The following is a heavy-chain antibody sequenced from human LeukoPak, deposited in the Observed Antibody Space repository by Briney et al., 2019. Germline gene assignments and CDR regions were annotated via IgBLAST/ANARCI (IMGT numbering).Heavy chain of an antibody. J-gene: IGHJ4*02. CDR2: IKQDGSEK. V-gene: IGHV3-7*01. CDR3: VNFPYPTPYSSSWYKDY. CDR1: GFTFSSYW. Sequence: GGSLRLSCAASGFTFSSYWMSWVRQAPGKGLEWVANIKQDGSEKYYVDSVKGRFTISRDNAKNSLYLQMNSLRAEDTAVYYCVNFPYPTPYSSSWYKDYWGQGTLVTVSS. D-gene: IGHD6-13*01.